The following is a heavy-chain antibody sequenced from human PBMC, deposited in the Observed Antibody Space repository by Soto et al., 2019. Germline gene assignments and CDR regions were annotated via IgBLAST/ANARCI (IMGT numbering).Heavy chain of an antibody. CDR2: IYYSGST. CDR3: ARQTLLPDY. D-gene: IGHD3-22*01. V-gene: IGHV4-59*08. J-gene: IGHJ4*02. Sequence: SETLSLTCAVYGGSFSDYYWSWIRQPPGKGLEWIGYIYYSGSTNYNPSLKSRVTISVDTSKNQFSLKLSSVTAADTAVYYCARQTLLPDYWGQGALVTVSS. CDR1: GGSFSDYY.